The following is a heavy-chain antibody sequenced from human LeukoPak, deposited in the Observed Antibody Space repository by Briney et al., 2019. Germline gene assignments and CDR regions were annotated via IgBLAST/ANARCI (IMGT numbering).Heavy chain of an antibody. CDR1: GGSISSSSYY. CDR3: ARHLTGLLRYFDANEYYMDV. V-gene: IGHV4-39*01. CDR2: IYYSGST. Sequence: PSETLSLTCTVSGGSISSSSYYWGWLRQPPGKGLEWIGSIYYSGSTYYNPSLKSRVTISVDTSKNQFSLKLSSVTAADTAVYYCARHLTGLLRYFDANEYYMDVWGKGTTVTISS. J-gene: IGHJ6*03. D-gene: IGHD3-9*01.